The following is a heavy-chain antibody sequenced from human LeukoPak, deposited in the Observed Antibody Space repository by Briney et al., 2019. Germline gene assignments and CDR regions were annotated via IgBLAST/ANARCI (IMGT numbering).Heavy chain of an antibody. D-gene: IGHD2-2*01. CDR3: AKDRYARGGDSNYFDY. Sequence: GGSLRLSCSASAFTFSLYWMTWVRQAPGKGLEWVAVISYDGSYEYYADSVKGRFTISRDNSKNTLYLQMNSLRVEDTAVYYCAKDRYARGGDSNYFDYWGQGTLVTVSS. CDR1: AFTFSLYW. J-gene: IGHJ4*02. CDR2: ISYDGSYE. V-gene: IGHV3-30*18.